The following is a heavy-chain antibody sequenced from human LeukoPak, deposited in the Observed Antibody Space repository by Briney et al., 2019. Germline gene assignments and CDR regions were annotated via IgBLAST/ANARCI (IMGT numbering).Heavy chain of an antibody. CDR1: GFNFSSHW. Sequence: GGSLRLSCADSGFNFSSHWMHWVRQAPGKGLVWVSRIKYDASSTSYADSVKGRFTISRDNAKNTLYLQMNSLRAEDTAVYYCARGATYAYYQDYWGQGTLVTVSS. CDR2: IKYDASST. V-gene: IGHV3-74*01. D-gene: IGHD1-26*01. J-gene: IGHJ4*02. CDR3: ARGATYAYYQDY.